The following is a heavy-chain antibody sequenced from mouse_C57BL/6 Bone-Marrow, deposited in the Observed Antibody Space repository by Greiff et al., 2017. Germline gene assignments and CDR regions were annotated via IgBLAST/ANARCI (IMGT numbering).Heavy chain of an antibody. D-gene: IGHD1-1*01. CDR2: INPYNGDT. Sequence: EVQLQQSGPELVKPGDSVKISCKASGYSFTGYFMNWVMQSHGKSLQWIGRINPYNGDTFYNQKFKGKATLTVAKSSSTAHMELRSLTSEDSAVYYCARSDYGSSPWYFDVWGTGTTVTVSS. CDR3: ARSDYGSSPWYFDV. V-gene: IGHV1-20*01. CDR1: GYSFTGYF. J-gene: IGHJ1*03.